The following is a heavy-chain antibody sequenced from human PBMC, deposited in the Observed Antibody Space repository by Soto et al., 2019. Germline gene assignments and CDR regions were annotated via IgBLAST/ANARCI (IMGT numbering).Heavy chain of an antibody. D-gene: IGHD6-19*01. J-gene: IGHJ4*02. CDR1: GSSFSISA. Sequence: QVQLVESGGGEVQPGRSLRLSCAASGSSFSISAMHWVPQAPGEGLEWVALISYDGSIKYYADSVKGRFTVSRDNSKNTLYLQMNSLRVEDTAVYYCARAEARAEAVAGPYYFDYWGQGTLVTVSS. CDR3: ARAEARAEAVAGPYYFDY. V-gene: IGHV3-30*04. CDR2: ISYDGSIK.